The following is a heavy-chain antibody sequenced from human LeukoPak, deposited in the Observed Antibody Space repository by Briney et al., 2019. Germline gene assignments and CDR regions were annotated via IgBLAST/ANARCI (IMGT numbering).Heavy chain of an antibody. CDR2: IYSGGST. J-gene: IGHJ4*02. D-gene: IGHD6-19*01. V-gene: IGHV3-53*01. Sequence: GGALRLSCAASGFTVSSNYMSWVRQAPGKGLEWVSTIYSGGSTYYADSVKGRFTISRDNSKNTLYLQMNSLRGEDTAVYYCARNGYTSGWYRNWGQGTLVTVSS. CDR3: ARNGYTSGWYRN. CDR1: GFTVSSNY.